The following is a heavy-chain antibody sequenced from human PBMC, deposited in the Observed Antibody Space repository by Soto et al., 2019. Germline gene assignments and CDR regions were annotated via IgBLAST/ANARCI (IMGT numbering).Heavy chain of an antibody. CDR1: GFTFSSYW. CDR3: AKDTDYSMDV. V-gene: IGHV3-7*01. CDR2: IKQDGSEE. Sequence: GGSLRLSCAASGFTFSSYWMSWVRQAPGKGLQWLANIKQDGSEEYYVDSVEGRFTISRDNSKNTLYLQMNSLRAEDTAVYYCAKDTDYSMDVWGQGTTVTVSS. J-gene: IGHJ6*02.